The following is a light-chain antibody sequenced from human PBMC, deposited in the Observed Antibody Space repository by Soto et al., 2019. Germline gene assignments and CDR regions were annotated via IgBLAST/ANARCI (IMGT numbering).Light chain of an antibody. CDR2: GNS. V-gene: IGLV1-40*01. Sequence: QPVLTQPPSVSGAPGQRATISCTGSSSNIGAGYDVHWYQQLPGTAPKLLIYGNSNRPSGVPDRFSGSKSGTSASLAITGLQAEDEADYYCQSYDSSLSALFGGGTKLTVL. J-gene: IGLJ3*02. CDR3: QSYDSSLSAL. CDR1: SSNIGAGYD.